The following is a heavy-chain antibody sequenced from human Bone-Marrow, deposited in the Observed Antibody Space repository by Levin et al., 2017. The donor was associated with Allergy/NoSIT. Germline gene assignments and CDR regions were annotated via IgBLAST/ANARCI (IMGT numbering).Heavy chain of an antibody. Sequence: SETLSLTCSVSGVSITPYYWSWIRQPPGKGLEWVGYIFSSGSTNHNPSLKSRVTMSLDTSQNQLSLKLSSVTAADTAVYYCARVHSSGWSRPYWYFDLWGRGALVTVSS. D-gene: IGHD6-13*01. J-gene: IGHJ2*01. CDR3: ARVHSSGWSRPYWYFDL. V-gene: IGHV4-59*01. CDR2: IFSSGST. CDR1: GVSITPYY.